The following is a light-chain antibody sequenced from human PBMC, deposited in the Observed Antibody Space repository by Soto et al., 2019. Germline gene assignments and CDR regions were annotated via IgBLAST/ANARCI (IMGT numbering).Light chain of an antibody. CDR1: QDIRTY. CDR2: SAS. V-gene: IGKV1-9*01. Sequence: DIQLTQSPSSLSASVGDRVTITCRASQDIRTYLAWYQKKPGKVPSLLVYSASTLQSGVPSRFSGSGSGTQFTLTITGLQPEDFAAYYCQHLRSSVPLSFGGGTKVEIK. CDR3: QHLRSSVPLS. J-gene: IGKJ4*01.